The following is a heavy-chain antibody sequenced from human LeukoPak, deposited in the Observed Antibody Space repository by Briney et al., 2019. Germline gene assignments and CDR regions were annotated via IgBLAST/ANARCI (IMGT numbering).Heavy chain of an antibody. Sequence: SEXLSLTCAVYGVSFSGYYRTWIRQPPGKGLXXIGAINHSGSTNYNPSLKSRVTISVDTSKNQFSLKLSSVTAADTAVYYCARETSGSNDAFDIWGQGTMVTVSS. CDR2: INHSGST. CDR3: ARETSGSNDAFDI. CDR1: GVSFSGYY. J-gene: IGHJ3*02. D-gene: IGHD1-26*01. V-gene: IGHV4-34*01.